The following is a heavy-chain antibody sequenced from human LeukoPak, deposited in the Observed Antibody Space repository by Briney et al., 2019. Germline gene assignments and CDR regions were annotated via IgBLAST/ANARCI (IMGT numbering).Heavy chain of an antibody. V-gene: IGHV3-30*18. CDR3: AKEPYTYGPNWYFDL. D-gene: IGHD5-18*01. CDR1: GFTFSSYG. CDR2: ISYDGSNK. Sequence: PGRSLRLSCAASGFTFSSYGMHWVRQAPGKGLEWVAVISYDGSNKYYVDSVKGRVTISRDNSKNTLYLQMNSLRAEGTAVYYCAKEPYTYGPNWYFDLWGRGTLVTVSS. J-gene: IGHJ2*01.